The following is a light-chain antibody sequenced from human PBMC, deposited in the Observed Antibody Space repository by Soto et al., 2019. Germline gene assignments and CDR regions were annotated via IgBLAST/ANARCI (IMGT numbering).Light chain of an antibody. CDR2: DAS. CDR1: QSVSSY. V-gene: IGKV3-11*01. Sequence: EVVLTQSPATLSLSPGERATLSCRASQSVSSYLAWYQQKPGQAPRLLIYDASNRATGIPARFSGSGSGTDITLTISSLEPEDFAVYYCQQRSNWRALTFGGGTKV. CDR3: QQRSNWRALT. J-gene: IGKJ4*01.